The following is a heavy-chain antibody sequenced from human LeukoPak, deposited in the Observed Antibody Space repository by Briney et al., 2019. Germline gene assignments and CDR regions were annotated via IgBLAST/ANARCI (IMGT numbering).Heavy chain of an antibody. V-gene: IGHV5-51*01. Sequence: GESLKISCKGSGYSFTSYWIAWVRQMPGKGLEWMGIIYPDDADTRYSPSFQGQVIISADKSINTAYLQWGTLKASDTAMYYCARPNITNYYDRSGYDGFDFWGQGTMVTVSS. CDR2: IYPDDADT. CDR1: GYSFTSYW. D-gene: IGHD3-22*01. CDR3: ARPNITNYYDRSGYDGFDF. J-gene: IGHJ3*01.